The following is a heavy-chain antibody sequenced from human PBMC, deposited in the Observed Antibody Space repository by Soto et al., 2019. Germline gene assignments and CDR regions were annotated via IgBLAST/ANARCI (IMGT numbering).Heavy chain of an antibody. D-gene: IGHD4-4*01. CDR3: ARLPTGFPNWFDR. J-gene: IGHJ5*02. CDR2: ISYSGAT. V-gene: IGHV4-39*01. Sequence: SETLSLTCTVSGGSIISTTYTWGWIRKPPGKGLEWIGTISYSGATYYSPSLEGRVSVSVDTSKNQFSLKLTSVTAADTAVYYCARLPTGFPNWFDRWGQGVLVTVSS. CDR1: GGSIISTTYT.